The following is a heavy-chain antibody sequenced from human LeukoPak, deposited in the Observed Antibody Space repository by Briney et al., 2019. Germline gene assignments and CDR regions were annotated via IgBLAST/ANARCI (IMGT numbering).Heavy chain of an antibody. D-gene: IGHD3-10*01. J-gene: IGHJ3*02. V-gene: IGHV3-30*04. CDR2: ISYDGSNK. Sequence: PGGSLRLSRAASGFTFSNYAMHWVRQAPGKGLEWVAVISYDGSNKYYADSVKGRFTISRDNSKNTLYLQMNSLRAEDTAVYYCARWGRITMVRGVTPQGRAFDIWGQGTMVTVSS. CDR3: ARWGRITMVRGVTPQGRAFDI. CDR1: GFTFSNYA.